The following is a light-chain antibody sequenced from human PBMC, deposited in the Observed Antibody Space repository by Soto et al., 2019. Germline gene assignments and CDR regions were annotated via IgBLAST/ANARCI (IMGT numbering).Light chain of an antibody. Sequence: QSVLTQPPSASGTPGQRVTISCSGTTSNIATNNVNWYQHLPGTAPKLLIYANQYRPSGVPDRFSGSKSGSSASLAISGLQSEDEADNFCASWDDDLRGPLFGGATKVTVL. CDR3: ASWDDDLRGPL. CDR1: TSNIATNN. J-gene: IGLJ2*01. V-gene: IGLV1-44*01. CDR2: ANQ.